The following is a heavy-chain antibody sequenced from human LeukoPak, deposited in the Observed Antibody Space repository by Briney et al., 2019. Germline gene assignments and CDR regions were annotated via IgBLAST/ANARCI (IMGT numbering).Heavy chain of an antibody. CDR1: GFTFSSYS. CDR2: ISSGSVTI. Sequence: PGGSLRLSCTVSGFTFSSYSMNWVRQAPGKGLEWVSYISSGSVTIYYADSVKGRFTISRDNAKNSPYLQMNSLRDEDTAVYYCARLYCSGGSCPQDYWGRGTLVTVSS. V-gene: IGHV3-48*02. J-gene: IGHJ4*02. CDR3: ARLYCSGGSCPQDY. D-gene: IGHD2-15*01.